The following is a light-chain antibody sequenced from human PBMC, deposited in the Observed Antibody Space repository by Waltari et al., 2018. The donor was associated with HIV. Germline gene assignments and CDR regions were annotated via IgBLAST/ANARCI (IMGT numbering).Light chain of an antibody. CDR1: SSDIGYSDS. Sequence: QSALTQPASVSGSPGQSITISCTGTSSDIGYSDSVSWYQVHPGKAPKLIISDVNNRPSGVSSRFSGSKSDNTASLTISGLQAEDEADDYCSSYSGISTLVFGGGTKVTVL. V-gene: IGLV2-14*01. CDR2: DVN. J-gene: IGLJ3*02. CDR3: SSYSGISTLV.